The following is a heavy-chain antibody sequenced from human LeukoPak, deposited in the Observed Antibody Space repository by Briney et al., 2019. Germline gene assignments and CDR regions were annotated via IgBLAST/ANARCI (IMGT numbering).Heavy chain of an antibody. CDR2: IYSGGST. D-gene: IGHD6-13*01. J-gene: IGHJ4*02. Sequence: GGSLRLSCAASGFTVSSNYMSWVRQAPGKGLEWVSAIYSGGSTYYADSVKGRFTISRDNSKNTLYLQMNSLRAEDTAVYYCARDHRGIADYWGQGTLVTVSS. CDR1: GFTVSSNY. V-gene: IGHV3-53*01. CDR3: ARDHRGIADY.